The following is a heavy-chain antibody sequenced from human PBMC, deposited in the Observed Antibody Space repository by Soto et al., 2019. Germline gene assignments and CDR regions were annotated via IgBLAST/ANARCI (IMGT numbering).Heavy chain of an antibody. J-gene: IGHJ5*02. CDR2: IYYSGST. CDR3: ARVEMATIRLDP. Sequence: PSETLSLTCTVSGGSISSYYWSWIRQPPGKGLEWIGYIYYSGSTNYNPSLKSRVTISVDTSKNQFSLKLSSVTAADTAVYYCARVEMATIRLDPWGQGTLVTVSS. V-gene: IGHV4-59*01. CDR1: GGSISSYY. D-gene: IGHD5-12*01.